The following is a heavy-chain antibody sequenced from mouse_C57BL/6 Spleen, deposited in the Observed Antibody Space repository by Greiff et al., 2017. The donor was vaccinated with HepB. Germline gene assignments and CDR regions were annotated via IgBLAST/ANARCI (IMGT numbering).Heavy chain of an antibody. CDR2: INPGSGGT. V-gene: IGHV1-54*01. D-gene: IGHD4-1*01. CDR1: GYAFTNYL. J-gene: IGHJ2*01. CDR3: ARRGTDWAYYFDY. Sequence: VQLQQSGAELVRPGTSVKVSCKASGYAFTNYLIEWVKQRPGQGLEWIGVINPGSGGTNYNEKFKGKATLTADKSSSTAYMQLSSLTSEDSAVYFCARRGTDWAYYFDYWGQGTTLTVSS.